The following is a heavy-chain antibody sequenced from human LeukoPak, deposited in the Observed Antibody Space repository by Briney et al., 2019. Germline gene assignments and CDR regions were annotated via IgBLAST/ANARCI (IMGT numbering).Heavy chain of an antibody. CDR3: ARDGDGYNLDY. CDR2: ITSSGNYI. J-gene: IGHJ4*02. V-gene: IGHV3-21*01. CDR1: GFTFRTSS. D-gene: IGHD5-24*01. Sequence: GGSLRLSCAASGFTFRTSSTSWVRQAPGMGLEWVSSITSSGNYIYYADSVKGRFTISRDNAKNSLYLQMNSLRAEDTAVYYCARDGDGYNLDYWGQGILVTVSS.